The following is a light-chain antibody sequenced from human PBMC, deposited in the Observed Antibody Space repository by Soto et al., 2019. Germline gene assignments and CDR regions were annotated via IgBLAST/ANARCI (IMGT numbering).Light chain of an antibody. V-gene: IGLV2-23*02. Sequence: QSVLTQPASVSGSPGQSITISCTGTSSDVGSYNLVSWNQQHPGKAPKLMIYEVSKRPSGVSNRFSGSKSGNTASLTISGLQAEDEADYYCCSYAGSSTFPYVFGTGTKVTVL. CDR3: CSYAGSSTFPYV. J-gene: IGLJ1*01. CDR1: SSDVGSYNL. CDR2: EVS.